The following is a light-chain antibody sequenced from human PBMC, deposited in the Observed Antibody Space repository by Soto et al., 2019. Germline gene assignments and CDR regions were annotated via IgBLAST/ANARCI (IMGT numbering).Light chain of an antibody. CDR2: AAS. V-gene: IGKV3-15*01. CDR3: QQYNNWPLT. J-gene: IGKJ1*01. CDR1: QSVSSN. Sequence: ILMAQSPATLSVSPGERGTLXXRASQSVSSNLAGYQHKPGQAPRLXIYAASTRATGIPARFSGSGSGTDFTLTISSLQSEDFAVYYCQQYNNWPLTFGQGTNVEIK.